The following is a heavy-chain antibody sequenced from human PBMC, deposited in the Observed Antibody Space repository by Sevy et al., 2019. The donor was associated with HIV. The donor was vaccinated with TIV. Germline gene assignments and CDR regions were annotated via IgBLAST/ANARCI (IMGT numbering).Heavy chain of an antibody. Sequence: GGSLRLSCAASGFTFDDYAMHWVRQAPGKGLEWVSGISWNSGSIGYAYSVKGRFTISRDNAKNSLYLQMNSLRAEDKALYYCAEEGKYCSGGSCYSGSNAEYFQHWGQGTLVTVSS. V-gene: IGHV3-9*01. CDR2: ISWNSGSI. CDR1: GFTFDDYA. J-gene: IGHJ1*01. CDR3: AEEGKYCSGGSCYSGSNAEYFQH. D-gene: IGHD2-15*01.